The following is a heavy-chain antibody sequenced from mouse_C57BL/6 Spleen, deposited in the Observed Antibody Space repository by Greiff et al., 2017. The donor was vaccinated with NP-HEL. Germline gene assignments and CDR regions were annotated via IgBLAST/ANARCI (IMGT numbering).Heavy chain of an antibody. CDR2: IDPETGGT. J-gene: IGHJ3*01. CDR1: GYTFTDYE. Sequence: QVQLKQSGAELVRPGASVTLSCKASGYTFTDYEMHWVKQTPVHGLEWIGAIDPETGGTAYNQKFKGKAILTADKSSSTAYMELRSLTSEDSAVYYCTRWRRFAYWGQGTLVTVSA. CDR3: TRWRRFAY. V-gene: IGHV1-15*01.